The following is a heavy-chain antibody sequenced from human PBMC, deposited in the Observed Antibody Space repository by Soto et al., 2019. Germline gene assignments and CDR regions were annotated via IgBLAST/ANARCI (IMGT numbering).Heavy chain of an antibody. CDR1: GFTFSSYA. J-gene: IGHJ4*02. CDR2: ISYDGSNK. Sequence: GGSLRLSCAASGFTFSSYAMHWVRQAPGKGLEWVAVISYDGSNKYYADSVKGRFTISRDNSKNTLYLQMNSLRAEDTAVYYCARGGGGGAKVVVAATGPYWGQGTLVTAPQ. CDR3: ARGGGGGAKVVVAATGPY. V-gene: IGHV3-30-3*01. D-gene: IGHD2-15*01.